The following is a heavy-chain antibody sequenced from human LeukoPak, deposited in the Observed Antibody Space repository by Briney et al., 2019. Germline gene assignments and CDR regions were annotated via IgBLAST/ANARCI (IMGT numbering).Heavy chain of an antibody. CDR3: AKDKYDILTGSGFDY. D-gene: IGHD3-9*01. V-gene: IGHV3-9*01. CDR2: ISWNSGSI. CDR1: GFTFDDYA. J-gene: IGHJ4*02. Sequence: SGGSLRLSCAASGFTFDDYAMHWVRQAPGKGLEWVSGISWNSGSIGYADSVKGRFTISRDNAKNSLYLQMNSLRAEDTALYYCAKDKYDILTGSGFDYWGQGTLVTVSS.